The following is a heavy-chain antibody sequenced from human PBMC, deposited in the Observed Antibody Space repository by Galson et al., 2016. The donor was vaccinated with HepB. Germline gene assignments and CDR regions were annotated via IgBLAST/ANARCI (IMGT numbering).Heavy chain of an antibody. CDR2: ISYNGYNK. J-gene: IGHJ4*02. CDR3: ARDLLGSVITRSFIDY. D-gene: IGHD1-14*01. Sequence: VISYNGYNKFYADSVKGRFTISRDDSKNTVHLQMDSLRVEDTAVYYCARDLLGSVITRSFIDYWGQGNLVTVSS. V-gene: IGHV3-30-3*01.